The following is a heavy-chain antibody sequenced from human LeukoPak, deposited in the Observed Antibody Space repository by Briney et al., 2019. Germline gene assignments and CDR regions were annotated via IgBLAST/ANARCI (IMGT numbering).Heavy chain of an antibody. V-gene: IGHV3-30-3*01. Sequence: GGSLRLSCAASGFTFSSYAMHWVRQAPGKGLEWVAVISYDGSNKYYADSVKGRFTISRDNSKNTLYLQMNSLRAEDTAVFYCARDQYDTWSRRGNFDSWGQGTLVIVSS. CDR1: GFTFSSYA. CDR3: ARDQYDTWSRRGNFDS. CDR2: ISYDGSNK. J-gene: IGHJ4*02. D-gene: IGHD3/OR15-3a*01.